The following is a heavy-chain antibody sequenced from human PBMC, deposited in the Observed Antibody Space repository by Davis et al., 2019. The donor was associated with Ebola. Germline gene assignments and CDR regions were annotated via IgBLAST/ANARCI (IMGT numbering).Heavy chain of an antibody. CDR2: ISTSGSTI. J-gene: IGHJ3*01. D-gene: IGHD2-8*01. V-gene: IGHV3-48*02. Sequence: GESLKISCAASGFTVSSNYMNWVRQTPGKGLEWVSYISTSGSTIYYADSVKGRFTISRDNAKNSLYLQMNSLRDEDTAVYYCARDPPVSMGSDAFDVWGRGTMVTVSS. CDR3: ARDPPVSMGSDAFDV. CDR1: GFTVSSNY.